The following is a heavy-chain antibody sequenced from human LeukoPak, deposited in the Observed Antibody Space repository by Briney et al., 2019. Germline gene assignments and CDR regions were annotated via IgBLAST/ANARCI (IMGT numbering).Heavy chain of an antibody. V-gene: IGHV4-59*08. CDR2: IYYTGST. CDR1: GGSISSYY. J-gene: IGHJ4*02. D-gene: IGHD3-22*01. Sequence: PSETLSLTCTVSGGSISSYYWSWIRQPPGKGLEWIGYIYYTGSTNYNPSLKSRVTISLDTSRNQLSLRLSSVTAADTAVYYCARRRYGSSGYLDYWGQGTLVTVSS. CDR3: ARRRYGSSGYLDY.